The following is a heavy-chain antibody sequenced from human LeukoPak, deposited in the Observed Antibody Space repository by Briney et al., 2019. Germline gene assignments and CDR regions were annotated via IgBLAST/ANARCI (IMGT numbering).Heavy chain of an antibody. CDR1: GFTFRNYG. Sequence: GGSLRLSCAASGFTFRNYGMHWVRQVPGKGLEWVSFIRFDAKSKYYRDSVKGRFTISRDNSEHTLYLQMNNLRPEDTALYYCARDEFSNSQIQLRPLDYWGQGTLVTVSS. V-gene: IGHV3-30*02. D-gene: IGHD1-1*01. CDR2: IRFDAKSK. CDR3: ARDEFSNSQIQLRPLDY. J-gene: IGHJ4*02.